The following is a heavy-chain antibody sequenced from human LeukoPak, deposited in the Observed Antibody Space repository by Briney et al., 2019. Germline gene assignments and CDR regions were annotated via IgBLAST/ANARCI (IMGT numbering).Heavy chain of an antibody. D-gene: IGHD3-22*01. Sequence: GGSLRLSCAASGFTFSSYGMHWVRQAPGKGLEWVAVISYDGSNKYYADSVKGRFTISRGNSKNTLYLQMNSLRAEDTAVYYCAKDPLLHDSSGYYSYYFDYWGQGTLVTVSS. CDR2: ISYDGSNK. V-gene: IGHV3-30*18. CDR1: GFTFSSYG. J-gene: IGHJ4*02. CDR3: AKDPLLHDSSGYYSYYFDY.